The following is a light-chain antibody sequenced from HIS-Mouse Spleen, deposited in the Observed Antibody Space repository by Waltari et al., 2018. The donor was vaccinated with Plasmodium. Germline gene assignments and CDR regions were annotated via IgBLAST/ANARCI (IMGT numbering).Light chain of an antibody. Sequence: QSALTQPASVSGSPGQSITIPCPGTSSDVGRYNFVSWYQQPPGQAPKLMFYEGSKRPSGVSNRVSGSKSGNTASLTISGLQAEDEADYYCCSYAGSSTFVVFGGGTKLTVL. V-gene: IGLV2-23*03. CDR2: EGS. CDR3: CSYAGSSTFVV. J-gene: IGLJ2*01. CDR1: SSDVGRYNF.